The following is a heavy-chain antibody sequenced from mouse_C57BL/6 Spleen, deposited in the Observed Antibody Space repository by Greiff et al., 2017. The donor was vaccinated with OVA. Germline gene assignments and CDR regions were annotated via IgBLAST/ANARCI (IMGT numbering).Heavy chain of an antibody. CDR1: GYTFTSYG. CDR2: FYPRSGNT. V-gene: IGHV1-81*01. CDR3: ARGDGYYFDV. Sequence: QVQLKESGAELARPGASVKLSCKASGYTFTSYGISWVKQRTGQGLEWIGEFYPRSGNTYYNEKFTGTATLTADKSSSTAYMELRSLTSEDSAVYFCARGDGYYFDVWGTGTTVTVSS. D-gene: IGHD2-3*01. J-gene: IGHJ1*03.